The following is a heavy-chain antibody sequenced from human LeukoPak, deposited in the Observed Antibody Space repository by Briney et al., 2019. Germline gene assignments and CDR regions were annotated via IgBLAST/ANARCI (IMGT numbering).Heavy chain of an antibody. D-gene: IGHD6-13*01. CDR1: GGSISSYY. CDR2: IYYSGST. Sequence: SETLSLTCTVSGGSISSYYWSWIRQPPGKGLGWIGYIYYSGSTNYNPSLKSRVTISVDTPKNQFSLKLSSVTAADTAVYYCARDHGSSNWYYYWGQGTLVTVAS. J-gene: IGHJ4*02. CDR3: ARDHGSSNWYYY. V-gene: IGHV4-59*01.